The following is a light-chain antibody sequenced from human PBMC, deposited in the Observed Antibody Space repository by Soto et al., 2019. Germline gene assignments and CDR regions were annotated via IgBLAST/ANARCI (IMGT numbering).Light chain of an antibody. Sequence: IVLTQSPGTPTLSPLPRDTLSYRLSQSVSSSYLAWYQQKPGQAPRLLIYGASRRATGIPDRFSGAGSGTDFTLTISRLEPEDFALYYCQQHDILPITFGQGTRLEIK. V-gene: IGKV3-20*01. CDR2: GAS. CDR1: QSVSSSY. J-gene: IGKJ5*01. CDR3: QQHDILPIT.